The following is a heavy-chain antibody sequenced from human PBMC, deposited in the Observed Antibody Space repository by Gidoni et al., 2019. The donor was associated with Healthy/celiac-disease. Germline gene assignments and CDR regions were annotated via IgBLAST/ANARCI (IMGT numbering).Heavy chain of an antibody. CDR3: ARDSGRGPPKATSGFDP. Sequence: EVQLVESGGGLVQPGGSLRLSCAASGFTFSSYSMNWVRQAPGKGLEWVSYISSSSSTIYYADSVKGRFTISRDNAKNSLYLQMNSLRDEDTAVYYCARDSGRGPPKATSGFDPWGQGTLVTVSS. D-gene: IGHD3-10*01. J-gene: IGHJ5*02. CDR1: GFTFSSYS. V-gene: IGHV3-48*02. CDR2: ISSSSSTI.